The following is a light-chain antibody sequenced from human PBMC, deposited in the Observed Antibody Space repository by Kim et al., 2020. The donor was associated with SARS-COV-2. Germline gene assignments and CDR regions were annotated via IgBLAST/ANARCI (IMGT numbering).Light chain of an antibody. CDR1: SLRSYY. CDR2: GKN. V-gene: IGLV3-19*02. CDR3: NSWDSSGNHWV. J-gene: IGLJ3*02. Sequence: SSELNQDPAVSVALGQTVRITCQGDSLRSYYASWYQQKPGQAPVRVIYGKNNRPSGIPDRFSGSSSGNTASLTITGAQAEEEADYYCNSWDSSGNHWVFGGGTQLTVL.